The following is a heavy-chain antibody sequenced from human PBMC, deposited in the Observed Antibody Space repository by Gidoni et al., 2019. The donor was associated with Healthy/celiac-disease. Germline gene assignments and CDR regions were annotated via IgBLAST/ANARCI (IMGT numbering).Heavy chain of an antibody. V-gene: IGHV1-3*01. D-gene: IGHD5-18*01. Sequence: QVQLVQSGAEVKKPGASVKVSCKASGYTFTSYAMHWVRQAPGQRLEWMGCINAGNGNTKYSQKFHGRVTITRDTSASTAYMELSSLRSEDTAVYYCARETARNGMDVWGQGTTFTVSS. CDR2: INAGNGNT. CDR1: GYTFTSYA. CDR3: ARETARNGMDV. J-gene: IGHJ6*02.